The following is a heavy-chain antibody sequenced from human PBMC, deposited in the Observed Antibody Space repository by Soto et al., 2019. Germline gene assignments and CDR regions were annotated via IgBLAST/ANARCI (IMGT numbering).Heavy chain of an antibody. CDR2: IRSKAYGGTT. CDR3: TRDSLGYCSSTSCHYFDY. V-gene: IGHV3-49*03. J-gene: IGHJ4*02. CDR1: GFTFGDYA. D-gene: IGHD2-2*03. Sequence: GGSLRLSCTASGFTFGDYAMSWFRQAPGKGLEWVGFIRSKAYGGTTEYAASVKGRLTISRDDSKSIAYLQMNSLKTEDTAVYYCTRDSLGYCSSTSCHYFDYWGQGTLVTVSS.